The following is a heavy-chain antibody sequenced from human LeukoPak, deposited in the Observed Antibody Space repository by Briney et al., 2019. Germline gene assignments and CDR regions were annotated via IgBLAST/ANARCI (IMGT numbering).Heavy chain of an antibody. CDR2: IYPGDSDT. CDR3: ARQEVYGSGSSDYYYYGMDV. CDR1: GYSFTSYW. V-gene: IGHV5-51*01. D-gene: IGHD3-10*01. Sequence: HGESLKISCKGSGYSFTSYWIGWVRQMPGKGLEWTGIIYPGDSDTRYSPSFQGQVTISADKSISTAYLQWSSLKASDTAMYYCARQEVYGSGSSDYYYYGMDVWGQGTTVTVSS. J-gene: IGHJ6*02.